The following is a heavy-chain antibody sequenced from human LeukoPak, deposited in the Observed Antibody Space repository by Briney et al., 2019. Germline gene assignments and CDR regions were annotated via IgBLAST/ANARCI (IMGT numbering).Heavy chain of an antibody. D-gene: IGHD3-3*01. V-gene: IGHV1-8*01. Sequence: GASVTVSFTASGYTFTSYDISWVRQATGQGLEWMGWMNPNSGNTGYAQKFQGRVTMTRNTSISTAYMELSSLRSEDTAVYYCARGVLRFLEWLPEAWFDPWGQGTLVTVSS. CDR1: GYTFTSYD. CDR2: MNPNSGNT. CDR3: ARGVLRFLEWLPEAWFDP. J-gene: IGHJ5*02.